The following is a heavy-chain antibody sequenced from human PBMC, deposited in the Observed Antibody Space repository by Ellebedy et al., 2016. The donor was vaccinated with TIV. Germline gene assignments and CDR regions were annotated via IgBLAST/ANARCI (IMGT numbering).Heavy chain of an antibody. D-gene: IGHD6-19*01. CDR2: IFYTGRT. Sequence: MPSETLSLTCTVSSGSISITNYYWAWLRQSPGKGRDWIGTIFYTGRTFHNPSLRSRITMSVATSKNQFSLDLNSMTAADTAVYYCAGQLGSGWWALDYWGQGSLVTVSS. J-gene: IGHJ4*02. CDR3: AGQLGSGWWALDY. V-gene: IGHV4-39*01. CDR1: SGSISITNYY.